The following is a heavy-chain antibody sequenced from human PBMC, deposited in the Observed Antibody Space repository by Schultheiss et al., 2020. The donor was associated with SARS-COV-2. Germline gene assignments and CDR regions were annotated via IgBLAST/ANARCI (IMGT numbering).Heavy chain of an antibody. V-gene: IGHV4-39*01. CDR2: IHYSGTT. CDR3: ASGVRVATPIGYYYYGMDV. D-gene: IGHD5-12*01. Sequence: SQTLSLTCAVSSGSISSSDWWSWVRQPPGTGLEWIGSIHYSGTTYYNPSLKSRVTISVDTSKNQFSLKLSSVTAADTAVYYCASGVRVATPIGYYYYGMDVWGQGTTVTVSS. J-gene: IGHJ6*02. CDR1: SGSISSSDW.